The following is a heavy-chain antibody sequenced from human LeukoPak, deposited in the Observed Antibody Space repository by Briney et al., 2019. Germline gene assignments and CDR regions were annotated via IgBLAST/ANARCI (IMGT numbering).Heavy chain of an antibody. J-gene: IGHJ3*02. CDR1: GFTFSSYS. D-gene: IGHD2-2*01. CDR3: ARGANPQRAFDI. CDR2: ISSSSSYI. Sequence: KPGGSLTLSCAASGFTFSSYSMNWVRQAPGKGLEWVSSISSSSSYIYYADSVKGRFTISRDNAKNSLYLQMNSLRAEDTPVYYCARGANPQRAFDIWGQGTMVTVSS. V-gene: IGHV3-21*01.